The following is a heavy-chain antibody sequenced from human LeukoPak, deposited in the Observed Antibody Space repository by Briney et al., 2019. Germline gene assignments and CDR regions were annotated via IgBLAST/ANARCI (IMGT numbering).Heavy chain of an antibody. CDR3: AKGTYMIVVVITIDY. J-gene: IGHJ4*02. D-gene: IGHD3-22*01. CDR1: GFTFSSYG. V-gene: IGHV3-23*01. Sequence: GGSLRLSCAASGFTFSSYGMSWVRQAPGKGLEWVSAINGGGGSTYNAGSVKGRFTISRDDSKNTLYLQMNSLRAEDTAVYYCAKGTYMIVVVITIDYWGQGTLVTVSS. CDR2: INGGGGST.